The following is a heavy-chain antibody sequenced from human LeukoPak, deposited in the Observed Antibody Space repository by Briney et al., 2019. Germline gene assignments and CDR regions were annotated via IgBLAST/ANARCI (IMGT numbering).Heavy chain of an antibody. J-gene: IGHJ3*02. D-gene: IGHD3-10*01. CDR1: GFTVSSNY. CDR2: IYSGGST. Sequence: PGGSLRLSCAASGFTVSSNYMSWVRQAPGKGLEWVSVIYSGGSTYYADSVKGRFTISRDNSKNTLYLQMNSLRAEDTAVYYCARDGSGSYHLDAFDIWGQGTMVTVSS. CDR3: ARDGSGSYHLDAFDI. V-gene: IGHV3-53*01.